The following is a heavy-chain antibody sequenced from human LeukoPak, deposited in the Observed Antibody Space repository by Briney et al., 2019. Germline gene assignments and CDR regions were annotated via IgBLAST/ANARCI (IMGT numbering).Heavy chain of an antibody. Sequence: ASVKVSCKASGYTFTGYYMHWVRQAPGQGLGWMGWINPNSGGTNYAQKFQGRVTMTRDTSISTAYMELSRLRSDDTAVYYCARGVATTNLPQYYYYMDVWGKGTTVTVSS. V-gene: IGHV1-2*02. CDR1: GYTFTGYY. J-gene: IGHJ6*03. CDR3: ARGVATTNLPQYYYYMDV. D-gene: IGHD5-12*01. CDR2: INPNSGGT.